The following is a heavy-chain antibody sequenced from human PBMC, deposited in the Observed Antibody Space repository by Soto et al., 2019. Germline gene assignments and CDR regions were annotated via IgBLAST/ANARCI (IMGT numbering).Heavy chain of an antibody. CDR3: ARDSGSYYFRFFYYGMDV. J-gene: IGHJ6*02. CDR1: GFTFSSYA. V-gene: IGHV3-23*01. D-gene: IGHD1-26*01. Sequence: EVQLLESGGGLVQPGGSLRLSCAASGFTFSSYAMSWVRQAPGKGLEWVSAISGSGGSTYYADSVKGRFTISRDNSKNTLYLQMNSLRAEDTAVYYCARDSGSYYFRFFYYGMDVWGQGTTVTVSS. CDR2: ISGSGGST.